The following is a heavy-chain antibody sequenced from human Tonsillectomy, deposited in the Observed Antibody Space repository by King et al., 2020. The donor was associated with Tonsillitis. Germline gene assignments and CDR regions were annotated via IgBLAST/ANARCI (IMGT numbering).Heavy chain of an antibody. CDR3: VRGYCTNGICLDALDI. CDR1: GGSISSGDYS. J-gene: IGHJ3*02. Sequence: QLQESGPGLVKPSQTLSLTCAVSGGSISSGDYSWSWIRQPPGKELEWIGYIYYSGSTYYSPSLKSRVTMSVDTSKKHFSLKLSSVTAADTSLYFCVRGYCTNGICLDALDIWGQGTMVTVSS. V-gene: IGHV4-30-4*07. D-gene: IGHD2-8*01. CDR2: IYYSGST.